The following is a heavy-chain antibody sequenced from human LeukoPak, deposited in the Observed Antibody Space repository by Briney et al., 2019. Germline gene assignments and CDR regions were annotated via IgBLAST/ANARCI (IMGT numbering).Heavy chain of an antibody. Sequence: GASVKVSCKASGYTFTSYYMHWVRQAPGQGLEWMGITNPSGGSTSYAQKFQGRVTMTRDTSTSTVYMELSSLRSEDTAVYYCARPIAHTYYYYGMDVWGQGTTVTVSS. CDR3: ARPIAHTYYYYGMDV. CDR1: GYTFTSYY. CDR2: TNPSGGST. J-gene: IGHJ6*02. V-gene: IGHV1-46*01. D-gene: IGHD2-21*01.